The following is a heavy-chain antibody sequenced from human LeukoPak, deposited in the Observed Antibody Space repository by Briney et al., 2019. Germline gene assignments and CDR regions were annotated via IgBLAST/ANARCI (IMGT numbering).Heavy chain of an antibody. CDR2: IWSDGSNK. D-gene: IGHD6-13*01. Sequence: GGSLRLSCAASGFTFSKYDMHWVRQAPGKGLEWVAFIWSDGSNKYYADSVQGRFTISRDNPKNTLYLHMNSLRTEDTAIYYCSIPIAASVGPRMDVWGNGTTVTVSS. CDR1: GFTFSKYD. V-gene: IGHV3-30*02. J-gene: IGHJ6*04. CDR3: SIPIAASVGPRMDV.